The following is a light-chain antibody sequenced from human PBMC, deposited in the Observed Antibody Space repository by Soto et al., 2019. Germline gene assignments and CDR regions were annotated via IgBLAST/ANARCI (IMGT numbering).Light chain of an antibody. CDR3: QQSYSTPRT. J-gene: IGKJ2*01. Sequence: DIQMTQSPSSLSASIGDRVTITCRAGQSISNYLNWYQQKPGKAPKLLIYAASSLQSGVPSRFSGSGSGTDFTLTISSLQPEDFATYYCQQSYSTPRTFGQAPKVEIK. CDR2: AAS. CDR1: QSISNY. V-gene: IGKV1-39*01.